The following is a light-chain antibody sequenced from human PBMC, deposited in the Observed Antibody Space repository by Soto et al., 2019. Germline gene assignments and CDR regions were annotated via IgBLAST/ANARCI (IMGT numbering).Light chain of an antibody. V-gene: IGKV1-39*01. CDR1: QSISSY. J-gene: IGKJ2*01. CDR2: AAS. CDR3: QQNYSTPYT. Sequence: DIQMTQSPSSLSASAGDRVTITCRASQSISSYLNWYQQKPGKAPKLLIYAASSLQSGVPSRFSGSGSGTDFTLTISSLQPEDFATYYCQQNYSTPYTFGQGTKLEIK.